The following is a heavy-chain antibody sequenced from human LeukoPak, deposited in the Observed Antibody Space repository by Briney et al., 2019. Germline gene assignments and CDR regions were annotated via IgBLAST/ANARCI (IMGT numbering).Heavy chain of an antibody. CDR2: IYSSGST. J-gene: IGHJ5*02. D-gene: IGHD2-2*01. Sequence: SETLSLTCTVSGDSVSSGVYYWSWIRQHPVKGLEWIGYIYSSGSTFYNPSLKIRLALSKDTSKNQFSLNLSSVTAADTAVYYCARGYGSNSYSPGFDPWGQGTLVTVSS. V-gene: IGHV4-31*03. CDR1: GDSVSSGVYY. CDR3: ARGYGSNSYSPGFDP.